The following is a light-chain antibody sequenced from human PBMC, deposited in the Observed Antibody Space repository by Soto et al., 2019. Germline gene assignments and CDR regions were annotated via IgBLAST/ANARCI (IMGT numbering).Light chain of an antibody. CDR2: GAS. Sequence: EIVMTQSPATLSVSPGERATLSCRASQSVSSNLAWYQQKPGQAPRFLIYGASTRATGIPARFSGSGSETEFTLTINGLQSEDSGVYYCLQHYAWPWTFGQGTKVDIK. J-gene: IGKJ1*01. CDR3: LQHYAWPWT. CDR1: QSVSSN. V-gene: IGKV3-15*01.